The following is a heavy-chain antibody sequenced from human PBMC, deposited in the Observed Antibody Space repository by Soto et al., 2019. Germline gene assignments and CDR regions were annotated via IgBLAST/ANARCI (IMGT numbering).Heavy chain of an antibody. CDR1: GGSISSGGYY. Sequence: QVQLQESGPGLVKPSQTLSLTCTVSGGSISSGGYYWSWIRQHPGKGLEWIGYIYYSGSTYYNPSPKRRVTISVDTSKNQFSLKLSSVTAADTAVYYCAREVAATTFDYWGQGTLVTVSS. CDR2: IYYSGST. D-gene: IGHD2-15*01. J-gene: IGHJ4*02. CDR3: AREVAATTFDY. V-gene: IGHV4-31*03.